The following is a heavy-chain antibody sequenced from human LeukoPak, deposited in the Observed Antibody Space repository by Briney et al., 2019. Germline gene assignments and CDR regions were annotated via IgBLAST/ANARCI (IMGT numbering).Heavy chain of an antibody. CDR3: AKWRSVLTPPDV. J-gene: IGHJ6*04. CDR1: GFTFSSYG. CDR2: ISGSGGNT. Sequence: PGGSLRLSCAASGFTFSSYGMSWVRQAPGKGLEWASGISGSGGNTYYADSVKGRSTISRDNSKNTLYLQMNSLRAEDMAVYYCAKWRSVLTPPDVWGKGTTVTISS. V-gene: IGHV3-23*01. D-gene: IGHD2-8*01.